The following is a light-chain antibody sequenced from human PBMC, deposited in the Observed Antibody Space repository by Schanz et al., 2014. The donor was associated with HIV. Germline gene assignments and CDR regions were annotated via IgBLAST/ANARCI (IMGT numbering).Light chain of an antibody. CDR1: QSISTH. V-gene: IGKV3-11*01. CDR3: QQRSNWPPLT. Sequence: EIVLTQSPGTLSLSPGEVGTLSCRASQSISTHLAWYQQKPGQAPTLLIYGASNRATGIPARFSGSGSGTDFTLTITGLEPEDFALYYCQQRSNWPPLTFGGGTKVEIK. J-gene: IGKJ4*01. CDR2: GAS.